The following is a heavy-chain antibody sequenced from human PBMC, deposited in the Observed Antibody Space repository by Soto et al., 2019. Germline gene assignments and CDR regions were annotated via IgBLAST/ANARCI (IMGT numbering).Heavy chain of an antibody. Sequence: QLQLQESGPGLVKPSETLSLTCTVSGGSISSSSYYWGWIRQPPGKGLEWIGSIYYSGSTYYNPSLKSRVTISVDTSKNQFSLKLSSVTAADTAVYYCARQQGGYSYGKRAKSNWFDPWGQGTLVTVSS. CDR3: ARQQGGYSYGKRAKSNWFDP. J-gene: IGHJ5*02. V-gene: IGHV4-39*01. D-gene: IGHD5-18*01. CDR1: GGSISSSSYY. CDR2: IYYSGST.